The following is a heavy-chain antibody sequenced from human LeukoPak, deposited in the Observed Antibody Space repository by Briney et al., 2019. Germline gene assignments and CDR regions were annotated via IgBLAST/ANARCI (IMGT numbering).Heavy chain of an antibody. V-gene: IGHV4-4*02. CDR3: ARTPLGWGYWFDP. CDR2: IYHSGST. CDR1: GGSISSSNW. J-gene: IGHJ5*02. Sequence: SETLSLTCTVSGGSISSSNWWSWVRQPPGKGLEWIGEIYHSGSTNYNPSLKSRVTISVDKSKNQFSLKLSSVTAADTAVYYCARTPLGWGYWFDPWGQGTLVTVSS. D-gene: IGHD7-27*01.